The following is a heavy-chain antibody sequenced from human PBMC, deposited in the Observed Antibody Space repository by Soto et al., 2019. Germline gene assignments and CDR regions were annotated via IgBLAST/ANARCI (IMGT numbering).Heavy chain of an antibody. J-gene: IGHJ4*02. CDR2: ISYDGSDK. Sequence: QGQLVESGGGVVQPGRSRRLSCAASGFPFTSYGMHWVREGPDKGLEWVAIISYDGSDKYYADSVKGRFTISRDNSKNTLYLQMNSLRPEDTALYYCVGGQYYFDYRGQGTLVIVSS. CDR1: GFPFTSYG. D-gene: IGHD3-10*01. CDR3: VGGQYYFDY. V-gene: IGHV3-30*03.